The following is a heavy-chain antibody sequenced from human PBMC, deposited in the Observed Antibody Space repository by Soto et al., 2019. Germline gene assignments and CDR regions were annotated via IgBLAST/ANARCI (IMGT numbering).Heavy chain of an antibody. D-gene: IGHD2-2*03. CDR1: GDSIGSYS. J-gene: IGHJ4*02. V-gene: IGHV4-59*01. CDR3: AREGNLGRWIPPLDS. CDR2: IHYNGNT. Sequence: SETLSLTCTVSGDSIGSYSWSWIRQPPGKGLEWNGNIHYNGNTKYSPSLKSRVTMSVDTSKNHFSLKLISVTTADTAVYFCAREGNLGRWIPPLDSWGQGTLVPVSP.